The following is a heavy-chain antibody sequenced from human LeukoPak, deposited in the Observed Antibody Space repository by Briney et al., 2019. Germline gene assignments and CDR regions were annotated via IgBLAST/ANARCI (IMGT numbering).Heavy chain of an antibody. Sequence: ASVKVSFKASGYTFTGYYMHWVRQAPGQGLEWMGWINPDNGGTNYAQKFQGRVTMTRDMSISTAYMELSRLRSDDTAVYYCARDPSNSGYDYLYYFDYWGQGTLVTVSS. CDR3: ARDPSNSGYDYLYYFDY. CDR1: GYTFTGYY. D-gene: IGHD5-12*01. V-gene: IGHV1-2*02. CDR2: INPDNGGT. J-gene: IGHJ4*02.